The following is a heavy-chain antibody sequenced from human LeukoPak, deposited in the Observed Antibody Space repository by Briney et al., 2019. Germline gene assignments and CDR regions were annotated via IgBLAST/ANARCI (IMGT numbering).Heavy chain of an antibody. CDR3: ARAVITLGARVAKGFDC. Sequence: SETLSLTCTVSGGSFSTHYWSWVRQPPGKGLEWIGYIYYSGSTDYNPSLKSRVTMSLDTSKTQFSLNLSSVTAADTALYYCARAVITLGARVAKGFDCWGRGTLVTVSS. V-gene: IGHV4-59*11. J-gene: IGHJ4*02. D-gene: IGHD3-22*01. CDR2: IYYSGST. CDR1: GGSFSTHY.